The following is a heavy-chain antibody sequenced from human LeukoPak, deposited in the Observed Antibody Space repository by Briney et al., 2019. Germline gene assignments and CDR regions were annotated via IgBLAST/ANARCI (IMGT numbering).Heavy chain of an antibody. D-gene: IGHD4-11*01. CDR1: GFTFTTFW. CDR3: AKRDYNRFDY. V-gene: IGHV3-74*01. J-gene: IGHJ4*02. CDR2: INHDGSST. Sequence: GGSLRLSCATSGFTFTTFWMHWVRQAPGKGLVWVSRINHDGSSTNYADSVKGRFTISRDNAKNTVYLQMNSLRAEDTAVYYCAKRDYNRFDYWGQGTLVTVSS.